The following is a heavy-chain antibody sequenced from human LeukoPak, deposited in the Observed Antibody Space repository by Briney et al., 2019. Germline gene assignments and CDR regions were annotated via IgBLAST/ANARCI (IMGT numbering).Heavy chain of an antibody. Sequence: GGSLRLSCAASGFSVSSNYMNWVRQAPGKGLEWVSVIYSGGGTYYADSVKGRFTISRDNSKNTLYLQMNSLRAEDTAIYYCARMFGGNYYGYYFDYWGQGSMLTVSS. CDR3: ARMFGGNYYGYYFDY. D-gene: IGHD1-26*01. CDR1: GFSVSSNY. CDR2: IYSGGGT. V-gene: IGHV3-53*01. J-gene: IGHJ4*02.